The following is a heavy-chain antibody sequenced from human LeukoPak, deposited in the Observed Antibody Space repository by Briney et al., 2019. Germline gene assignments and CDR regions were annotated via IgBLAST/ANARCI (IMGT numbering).Heavy chain of an antibody. Sequence: ASVKVSCKASGYTFTGYYMHWVRQAPGQGLEWMGWINPNSGGTNYAQKFQGRVTMTRDTSISTAYMELSRLRSDDTAVYYCARTVSFHYYDSSGYLDYWGQGTLVTVSS. D-gene: IGHD3-22*01. CDR1: GYTFTGYY. CDR2: INPNSGGT. V-gene: IGHV1-2*02. CDR3: ARTVSFHYYDSSGYLDY. J-gene: IGHJ4*02.